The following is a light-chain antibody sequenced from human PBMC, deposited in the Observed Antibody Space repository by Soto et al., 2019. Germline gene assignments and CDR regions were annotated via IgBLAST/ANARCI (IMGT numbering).Light chain of an antibody. Sequence: DIQMTQSPSSLSASVGDRVTITCRASQSISSYLNWYRQKPGKAPKLLIYAASTLQSGVPARFSGSGSGTEFTLSISSLQSEDFAVYYCHQYNFWPSFGQGTKVDIK. CDR3: HQYNFWPS. CDR2: AAS. V-gene: IGKV1-39*01. CDR1: QSISSY. J-gene: IGKJ1*01.